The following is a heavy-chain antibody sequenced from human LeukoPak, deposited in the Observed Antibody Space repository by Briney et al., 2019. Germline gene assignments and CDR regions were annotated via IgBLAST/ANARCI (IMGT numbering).Heavy chain of an antibody. Sequence: GASVKVSCKASGYTFTGYYMHWVRQAPGQGLEWMGWINPNSGGTNYAQKFQGRVTITADESTSTAYMELSSLRSEDTAVYYCASFGEDIVVALGSWYFDLWGRGTLVTVSS. CDR3: ASFGEDIVVALGSWYFDL. V-gene: IGHV1-2*02. J-gene: IGHJ2*01. CDR1: GYTFTGYY. D-gene: IGHD2-15*01. CDR2: INPNSGGT.